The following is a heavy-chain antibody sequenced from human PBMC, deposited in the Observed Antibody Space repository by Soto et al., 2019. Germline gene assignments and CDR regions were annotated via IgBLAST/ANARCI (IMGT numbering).Heavy chain of an antibody. J-gene: IGHJ6*03. Sequence: GASVKVSCKASGYTITSYYMHWVRQAPGQGLEWMGIINPSGGSTSYAQKFQGRVTMTRDTSTSTVYMELSSLRSEDTAVYYCARAGAPGYYYYYMDVWGKGTTVTVSS. CDR3: ARAGAPGYYYYYMDV. CDR1: GYTITSYY. V-gene: IGHV1-46*03. D-gene: IGHD1-26*01. CDR2: INPSGGST.